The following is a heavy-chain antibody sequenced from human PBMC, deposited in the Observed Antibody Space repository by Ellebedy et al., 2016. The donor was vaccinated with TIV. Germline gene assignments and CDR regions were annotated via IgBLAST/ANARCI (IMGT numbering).Heavy chain of an antibody. CDR1: GFSLSTSGMC. CDR2: IDWDDDK. J-gene: IGHJ6*02. D-gene: IGHD2-2*02. V-gene: IGHV2-70*01. CDR3: ARSHLYCSSTSCYSYYGMDV. Sequence: SGPTLVXPTQTLTLTCTFSGFSLSTSGMCVSWIRQPPGKALEWLALIDWDDDKYYSTSLKTRLTISKDTSKNQVVLTMTNMDPVDTATYYCARSHLYCSSTSCYSYYGMDVWGQGTTVTVSS.